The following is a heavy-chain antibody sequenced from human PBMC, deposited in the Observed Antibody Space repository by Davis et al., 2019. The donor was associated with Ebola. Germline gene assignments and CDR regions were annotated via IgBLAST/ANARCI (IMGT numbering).Heavy chain of an antibody. CDR3: ARDSSGSYSRLGYYGMDV. J-gene: IGHJ6*02. D-gene: IGHD3-10*01. V-gene: IGHV1-18*04. CDR1: GYTFTSYG. CDR2: ISAYNGNT. Sequence: ASVKVSCKASGYTFTSYGISWVRQAPGQGLEWMGWISAYNGNTNYAQKLQGRVTMTTDTSTSTAYMELRSLRSDDTAVYYCARDSSGSYSRLGYYGMDVWGQGTTVTVSS.